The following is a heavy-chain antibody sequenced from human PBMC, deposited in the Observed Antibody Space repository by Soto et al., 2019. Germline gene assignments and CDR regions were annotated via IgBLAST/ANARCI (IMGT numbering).Heavy chain of an antibody. CDR1: GFTFSSYA. V-gene: IGHV3-23*01. CDR2: ISGSGGST. Sequence: GGSLRLSCAASGFTFSSYAMSWVRQAPGKGLEWVSAISGSGGSTYYADSVKGRFTISRDNSKNTLYLQMNSLRAEDTAVYYCANHPYCSGGSCPVKNYYYYYYMDVWGKGTTVTVFS. CDR3: ANHPYCSGGSCPVKNYYYYYYMDV. J-gene: IGHJ6*03. D-gene: IGHD2-15*01.